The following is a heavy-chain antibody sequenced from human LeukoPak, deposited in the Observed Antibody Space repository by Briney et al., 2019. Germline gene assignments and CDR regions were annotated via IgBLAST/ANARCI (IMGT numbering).Heavy chain of an antibody. J-gene: IGHJ4*02. Sequence: GSLRLSCAASGFTVSSNYMSWVRQPPGKGLEWIGEIYHSGSTNYNPSLKSRVTISVDKSKNQFSLKLSSVTAADTAVYYCATANPTEYYFDYWGQGTLVTVSS. D-gene: IGHD1-14*01. V-gene: IGHV4-4*02. CDR3: ATANPTEYYFDY. CDR2: IYHSGST. CDR1: GFTVSSNY.